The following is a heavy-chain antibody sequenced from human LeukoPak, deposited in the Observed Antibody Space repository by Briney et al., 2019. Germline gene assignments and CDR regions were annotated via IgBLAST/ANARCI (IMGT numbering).Heavy chain of an antibody. J-gene: IGHJ4*02. D-gene: IGHD5-18*01. Sequence: SETLSLTCTVSGVSISSDYWSWIRQPPGKGLEWIGHIYYSGSANYSPSLKSRVTMSVNTSKNHFSLKLTSVTAADTAEYYCARVRGGTAMVDSWGQGTLVTVSS. V-gene: IGHV4-59*01. CDR2: IYYSGSA. CDR1: GVSISSDY. CDR3: ARVRGGTAMVDS.